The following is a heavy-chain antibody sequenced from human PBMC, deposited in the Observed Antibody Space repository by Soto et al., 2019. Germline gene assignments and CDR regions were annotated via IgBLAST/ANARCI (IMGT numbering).Heavy chain of an antibody. CDR2: ISSSSSTI. V-gene: IGHV3-48*02. CDR3: ARDRRYFDWARIRGMDV. J-gene: IGHJ6*02. Sequence: PGGSLRLSCAASGFTFSSYAMSWVRQAPGKGLEWVSYISSSSSTIYYADSVKGRFTISRDNAKNSLYLQMNSLRDEDTAVYYCARDRRYFDWARIRGMDVWGQGTTVTVSS. D-gene: IGHD3-9*01. CDR1: GFTFSSYA.